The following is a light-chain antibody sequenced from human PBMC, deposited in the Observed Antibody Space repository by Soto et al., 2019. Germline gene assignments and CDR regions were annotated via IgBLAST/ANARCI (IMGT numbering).Light chain of an antibody. CDR1: YTVGTN. V-gene: IGKV3-15*01. CDR3: HQYSNTFRT. CDR2: DTS. Sequence: EIVLTQFPAALSVSPGESATLSCWPSYTVGTNLAWYQQKLGQAPRPLIYDTSIRATGVPARFSGSGSGTEFTLTISNLQAEDSAVYHCHQYSNTFRTFGQGTKVEIK. J-gene: IGKJ1*01.